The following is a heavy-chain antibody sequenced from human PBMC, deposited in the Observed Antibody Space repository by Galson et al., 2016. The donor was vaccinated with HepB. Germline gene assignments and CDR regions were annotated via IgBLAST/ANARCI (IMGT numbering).Heavy chain of an antibody. CDR3: ARHGGSYYTGNHF. Sequence: QSGAEVKKPGESLKISCKGSGSSFTSFWIAWVRQMPGKGPEWMGIIYPRDSDTRYSPSFQGRVTISADKSSNTAYLQWSSLKASDTAMYYCARHGGSYYTGNHFWGQGTLVTVSS. CDR1: GSSFTSFW. V-gene: IGHV5-51*01. D-gene: IGHD1-26*01. J-gene: IGHJ4*02. CDR2: IYPRDSDT.